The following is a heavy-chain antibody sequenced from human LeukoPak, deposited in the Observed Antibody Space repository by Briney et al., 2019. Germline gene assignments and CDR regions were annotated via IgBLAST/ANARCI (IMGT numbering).Heavy chain of an antibody. Sequence: GASVKVSCKASGYTFTSYYMHWVRQAPGQGLEWMGIINPSGGSTIYAQKFKGRVTMTRDKSTRTVYMELSSLRSEDTAVYYCARGICSSTSCYDYFDYWGQGTLVTVSS. V-gene: IGHV1-46*01. CDR3: ARGICSSTSCYDYFDY. D-gene: IGHD2-2*01. J-gene: IGHJ4*02. CDR1: GYTFTSYY. CDR2: INPSGGST.